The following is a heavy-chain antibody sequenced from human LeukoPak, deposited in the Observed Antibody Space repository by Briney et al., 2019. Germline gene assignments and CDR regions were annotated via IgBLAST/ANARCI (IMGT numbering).Heavy chain of an antibody. D-gene: IGHD3-9*01. V-gene: IGHV3-23*01. CDR3: AKITTEYDILTGFDY. J-gene: IGHJ4*02. CDR1: GFTFSSYA. CDR2: ISGSGGST. Sequence: GGSLRLSCAASGFTFSSYAMGWVRQAPGKWLEWVSAISGSGGSTYYADSVKGRFTISRDNSKNTLYLQMNSLRAEDTAVYYCAKITTEYDILTGFDYWGQGTLVTVSS.